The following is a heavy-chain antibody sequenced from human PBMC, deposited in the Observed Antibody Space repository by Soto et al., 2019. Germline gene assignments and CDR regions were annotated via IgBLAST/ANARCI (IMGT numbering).Heavy chain of an antibody. CDR1: GFTFSSYW. D-gene: IGHD6-13*01. J-gene: IGHJ6*01. CDR3: ARQDSSSWKDYYYYGMDV. CDR2: IKQDGSEK. V-gene: IGHV3-7*01. Sequence: LRLSCAASGFTFSSYWMSWVRQAPGKGLEWVANIKQDGSEKYYVDSVKGRFTISRDNAKNSLYLQMNSLRAEDTAVYYCARQDSSSWKDYYYYGMDVWGQGTTVTVSS.